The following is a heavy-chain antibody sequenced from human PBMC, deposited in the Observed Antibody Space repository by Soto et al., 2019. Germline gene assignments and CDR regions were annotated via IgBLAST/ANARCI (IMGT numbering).Heavy chain of an antibody. D-gene: IGHD3-22*01. J-gene: IGHJ4*02. CDR2: VTSSPSSM. V-gene: IGHV3-21*01. Sequence: GGSLRLSCAASGFTFNNYAMNWVRQAPGKGLEWVSSVTSSPSSMFYADSVKGRFTISRDDAKDSLFLQMNSLRADDTAVYYCAREADFASSGYVLDYWGLGTLVTVSS. CDR3: AREADFASSGYVLDY. CDR1: GFTFNNYA.